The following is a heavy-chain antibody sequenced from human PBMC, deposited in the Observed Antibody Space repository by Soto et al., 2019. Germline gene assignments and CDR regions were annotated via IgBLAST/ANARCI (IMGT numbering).Heavy chain of an antibody. Sequence: EVQLVESGGGLVQPGGSLRLSCVASGFTIENSVMHWVRQTPGKGLMWVSCITGAGDGTLYADSVQGRFTISRDNAKNTVYLHMTGLRVEETAVYYCARAQKWRQLSLNVFDLWGQGTTVTVSS. CDR1: GFTIENSV. V-gene: IGHV3-74*01. CDR3: ARAQKWRQLSLNVFDL. D-gene: IGHD5-18*01. J-gene: IGHJ3*01. CDR2: ITGAGDGT.